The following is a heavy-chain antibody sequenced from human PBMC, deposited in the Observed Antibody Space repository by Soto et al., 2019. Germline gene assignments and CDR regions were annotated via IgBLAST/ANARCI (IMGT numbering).Heavy chain of an antibody. Sequence: TGGSLILCCSASGFFFSNFAVNLVRQAPGKLLEWVSTISGSGGTTYYAAYVKGRFTISRDNSQDTLFLQMNSLRDEATAVYYCAKIGPSVGATGPYYYFDYWGPGTLVTVSS. CDR1: GFFFSNFA. J-gene: IGHJ4*02. CDR3: AKIGPSVGATGPYYYFDY. V-gene: IGHV3-23*01. CDR2: ISGSGGTT. D-gene: IGHD1-26*01.